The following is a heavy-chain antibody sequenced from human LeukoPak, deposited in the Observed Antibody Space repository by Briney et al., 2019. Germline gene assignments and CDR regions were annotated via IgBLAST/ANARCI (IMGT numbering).Heavy chain of an antibody. Sequence: SETLSLTCTVSDASISGYYWSWIRQPPGKGLEWIGPIHFSGSINYNPSLRSQVTISVDTAKHQLYLKLCSVSAADTAVYYCARDLGGIYFDYWGQGTLVTV. D-gene: IGHD1-26*01. CDR2: IHFSGSI. J-gene: IGHJ4*02. V-gene: IGHV4-59*01. CDR3: ARDLGGIYFDY. CDR1: DASISGYY.